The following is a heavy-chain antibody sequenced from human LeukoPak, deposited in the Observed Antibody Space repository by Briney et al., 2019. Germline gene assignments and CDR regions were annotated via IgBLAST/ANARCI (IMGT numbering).Heavy chain of an antibody. V-gene: IGHV4-34*01. CDR1: GGSFSGYY. CDR3: ARLTRRGYGDYVSLFDY. Sequence: SETLSLTCAVYGGSFSGYYWSWIRQPPGKGLEWIGEINHSGSTNYNPSLKSRVTISVDTSKNQFSLKLSSVTAADTAVYYCARLTRRGYGDYVSLFDYRGQGTLVTVSS. J-gene: IGHJ4*02. CDR2: INHSGST. D-gene: IGHD4-17*01.